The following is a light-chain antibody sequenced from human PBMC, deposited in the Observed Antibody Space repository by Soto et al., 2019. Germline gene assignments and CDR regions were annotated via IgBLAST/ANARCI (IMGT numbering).Light chain of an antibody. CDR1: QSISRY. J-gene: IGKJ1*01. Sequence: DIQMTQSPSSLSASVGDRVTITCRASQSISRYLNWYQQKPGKAPELLIYGASTLQSGVPSRFSGSGSGTDFTLTISGLQPDDFTTYYCQQYTSYSRAFGQGTKVDIK. CDR3: QQYTSYSRA. V-gene: IGKV1-5*01. CDR2: GAS.